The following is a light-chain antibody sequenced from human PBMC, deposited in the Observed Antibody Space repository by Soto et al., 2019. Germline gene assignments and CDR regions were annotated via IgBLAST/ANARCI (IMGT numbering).Light chain of an antibody. Sequence: QSALTQPASVSGSPGQSITISCTGTSSDVGGYNYVSWYQQHPGKAPKLMIYDVSDRPSGVSNRFSGSKSSITASLTISGLQAEDEADYYCSSYTSSGTPVFGGGTKLTVL. CDR3: SSYTSSGTPV. V-gene: IGLV2-14*01. J-gene: IGLJ2*01. CDR2: DVS. CDR1: SSDVGGYNY.